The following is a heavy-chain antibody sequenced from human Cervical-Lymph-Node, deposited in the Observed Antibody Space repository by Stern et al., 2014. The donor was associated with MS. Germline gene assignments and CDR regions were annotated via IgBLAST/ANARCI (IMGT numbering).Heavy chain of an antibody. V-gene: IGHV1-2*02. CDR1: ENTFTGYY. Sequence: VQLVQSGAEVKKPGASVKVTCKASENTFTGYYIHWGRQAPGQGLEWMGWINPNSGATNYAQRFQDRVSLTSDTSNTLAYMELDRLTSDDTAVYYCARISLGSGIDYWGQGSLVTVSS. D-gene: IGHD1-26*01. CDR3: ARISLGSGIDY. CDR2: INPNSGAT. J-gene: IGHJ4*02.